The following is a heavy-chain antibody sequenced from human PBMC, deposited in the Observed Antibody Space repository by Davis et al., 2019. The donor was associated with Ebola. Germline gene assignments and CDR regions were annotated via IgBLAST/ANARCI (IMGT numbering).Heavy chain of an antibody. D-gene: IGHD6-13*01. CDR3: ARDSSWSRVWYYGMDV. Sequence: MPSETLSLTCAVYGGSFSGYYWSWIRQPPGKGLEWIGEINHSGSTNYNPSLKSRVTISVDKSKNQFSLKLSSVTAADTAVYYCARDSSWSRVWYYGMDVWGQGTTVTVSS. J-gene: IGHJ6*02. CDR2: INHSGST. V-gene: IGHV4-34*01. CDR1: GGSFSGYY.